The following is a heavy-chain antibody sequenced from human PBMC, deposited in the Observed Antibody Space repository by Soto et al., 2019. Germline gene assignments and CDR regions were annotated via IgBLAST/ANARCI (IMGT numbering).Heavy chain of an antibody. CDR2: IRPYSGGK. CDR1: GYTFTSYG. J-gene: IGHJ4*01. V-gene: IGHV1-18*04. CDR3: ARGPVAGSDF. Sequence: ASVKVSCKASGYTFTSYGIVWLRKAPGQGIEWMGWIRPYSGGKRYADKFQDRVTLVTDTSTTTAYMDLRTLKSGDAAVYWCARGPVAGSDFCGRGTLVTVSP. D-gene: IGHD6-19*01.